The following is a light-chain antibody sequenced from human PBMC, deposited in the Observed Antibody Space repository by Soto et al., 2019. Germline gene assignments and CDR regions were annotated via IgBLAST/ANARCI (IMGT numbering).Light chain of an antibody. V-gene: IGLV2-14*01. CDR1: SSDVGGYNY. CDR3: SSYTSTNTLAV. J-gene: IGLJ1*01. CDR2: EVS. Sequence: QSARTQPASVSVSPGQSITISCTGTSSDVGGYNYVSLYQHHAGKAPKLIIYEVSNRPSEVSNRFSGSKSGDTASLTISGLQAEDEADYYCSSYTSTNTLAVFGTGTKVTVL.